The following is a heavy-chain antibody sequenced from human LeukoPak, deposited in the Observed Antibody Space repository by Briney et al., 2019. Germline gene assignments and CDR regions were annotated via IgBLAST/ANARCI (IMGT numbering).Heavy chain of an antibody. CDR1: EFTFSSYV. D-gene: IGHD2-21*02. Sequence: GGSLRLSCAASEFTFSSYVMAWVRQAPGKGLEWVSTITPGGGTYYADSVKGRFTISRDNSKNTLYLQMNSLRAEDTAVYYCAKAVVTAIPTYNWFDPWGQGTLVTVSS. CDR2: ITPGGGT. J-gene: IGHJ5*02. CDR3: AKAVVTAIPTYNWFDP. V-gene: IGHV3-23*01.